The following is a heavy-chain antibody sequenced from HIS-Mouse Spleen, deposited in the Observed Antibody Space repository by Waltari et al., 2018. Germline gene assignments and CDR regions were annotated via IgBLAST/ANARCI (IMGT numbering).Heavy chain of an antibody. Sequence: QVQLVESGGGVVQPGRSLRLSCAASGFTFSSYGMHWVRQAPGKGLGGVGVILYDGSKKIYAESVKGRFTISRDNSKNTLYLQMNSLRAEDTAVYYCAKDRGSPLYFDYWGQGTLVTVSS. CDR2: ILYDGSKK. V-gene: IGHV3-30*18. CDR1: GFTFSSYG. CDR3: AKDRGSPLYFDY. J-gene: IGHJ4*02. D-gene: IGHD1-26*01.